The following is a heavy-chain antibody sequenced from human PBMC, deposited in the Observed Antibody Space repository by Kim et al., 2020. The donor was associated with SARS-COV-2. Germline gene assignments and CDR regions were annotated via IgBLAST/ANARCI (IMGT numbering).Heavy chain of an antibody. J-gene: IGHJ6*02. D-gene: IGHD3-10*01. V-gene: IGHV1-46*01. Sequence: ASVKVSCKASGYTFTSYYMHWVRQAPGQGLEWMGIINPSGGSTSYAQKFQGRVTMTRDTSTSTVYMELSSLRSEDTAVYYCARDLPHGSGSYRYYYYGMEVWGRGTTVTVSS. CDR3: ARDLPHGSGSYRYYYYGMEV. CDR1: GYTFTSYY. CDR2: INPSGGST.